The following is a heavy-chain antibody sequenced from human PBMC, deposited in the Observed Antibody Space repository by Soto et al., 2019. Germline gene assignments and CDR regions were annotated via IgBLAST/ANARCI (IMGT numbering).Heavy chain of an antibody. CDR1: GYTFTGYY. V-gene: IGHV1-2*04. Sequence: QVQLVQSGAEVKKPGASVKVSCKASGYTFTGYYMHWVRQAPGQGLEWMGWINPNSGGTNYAQKFQGWVTMTRDTSISTAYMELSRRISDGTAVYYCAMGGHGVYMAVYYYGMDVWGQGTTVTVSS. CDR3: AMGGHGVYMAVYYYGMDV. J-gene: IGHJ6*02. D-gene: IGHD4-17*01. CDR2: INPNSGGT.